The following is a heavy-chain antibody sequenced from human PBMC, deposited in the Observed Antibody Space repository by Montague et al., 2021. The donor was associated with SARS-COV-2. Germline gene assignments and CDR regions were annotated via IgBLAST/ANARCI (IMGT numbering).Heavy chain of an antibody. J-gene: IGHJ2*01. Sequence: SLRLSCAASGFTFSSYGMHWVRQAPGKGLEWVAVIWYDGSNENYRDSVKGRFTISRDNSKNTLYLQMNSLRAEDTAVYYCARDCGYSYGSLHYWFFALWGHGTLVSVSS. D-gene: IGHD5-18*01. CDR1: GFTFSSYG. V-gene: IGHV3-33*01. CDR2: IWYDGSNE. CDR3: ARDCGYSYGSLHYWFFAL.